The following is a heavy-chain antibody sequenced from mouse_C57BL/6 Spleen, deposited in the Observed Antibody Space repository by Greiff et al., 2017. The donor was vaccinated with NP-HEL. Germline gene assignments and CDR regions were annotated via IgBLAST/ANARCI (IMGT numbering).Heavy chain of an antibody. Sequence: VQLQQSGAELVKPGASVKISCKASGYAFSSYWMNWVKQRPGKGLEWIGQIYPGDGDTNYNGKFKGKATLTADKSSSTAYMQLSSLTSEDSAVYFCARSGVTRAWFAYWGQGTLVTVSA. CDR1: GYAFSSYW. CDR2: IYPGDGDT. CDR3: ARSGVTRAWFAY. J-gene: IGHJ3*01. D-gene: IGHD2-5*01. V-gene: IGHV1-80*01.